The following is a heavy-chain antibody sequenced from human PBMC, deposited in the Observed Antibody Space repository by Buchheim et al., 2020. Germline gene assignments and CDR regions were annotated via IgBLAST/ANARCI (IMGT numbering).Heavy chain of an antibody. CDR1: GFTFSSYW. D-gene: IGHD3-22*01. J-gene: IGHJ6*02. CDR3: ARAGEAYYYDSSGYYYGARYYYYGMDV. CDR2: IKQDGSEK. V-gene: IGHV3-7*01. Sequence: EVQLVESGGGLVQPGGSLRLSCAASGFTFSSYWMSWVRQAPGKGLEWVANIKQDGSEKYYVDSVKGRFTISRDNAKNSLYLQMNSLRAEDTAVYYCARAGEAYYYDSSGYYYGARYYYYGMDVWGQGTT.